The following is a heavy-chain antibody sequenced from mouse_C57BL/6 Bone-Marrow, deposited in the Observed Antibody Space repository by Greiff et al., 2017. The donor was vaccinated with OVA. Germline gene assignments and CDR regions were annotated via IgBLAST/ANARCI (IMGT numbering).Heavy chain of an antibody. CDR2: IYPGDGDT. Sequence: VQLKQSGAELVKPGASVKISCKASGYAFSSYWMNWVKQRPGKGLEWIGQIYPGDGDTNYNGKFKGKATLTADKSSSTAYMQLSSLTSEDSAVYFCARQIYYDYPGFAYWGQGTLVTVSA. V-gene: IGHV1-80*01. CDR3: ARQIYYDYPGFAY. CDR1: GYAFSSYW. J-gene: IGHJ3*01. D-gene: IGHD2-4*01.